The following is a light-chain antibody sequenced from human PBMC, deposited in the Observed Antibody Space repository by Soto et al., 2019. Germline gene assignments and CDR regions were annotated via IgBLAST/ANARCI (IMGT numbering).Light chain of an antibody. Sequence: QSVLTQPASVSGSPGQSITISCTGTSSDVGDYNSVSWYQQHPGKAPKLMIYDVSKRPSGVPDRFSGSKSGNTASLTISGLQAEDEADYYCCPYAGSYTYVFGTGTKVTVL. V-gene: IGLV2-11*01. CDR2: DVS. CDR3: CPYAGSYTYV. J-gene: IGLJ1*01. CDR1: SSDVGDYNS.